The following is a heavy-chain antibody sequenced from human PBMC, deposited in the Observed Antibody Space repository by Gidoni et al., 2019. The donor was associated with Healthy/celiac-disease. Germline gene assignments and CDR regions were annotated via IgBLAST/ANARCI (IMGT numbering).Heavy chain of an antibody. CDR3: TSSERGYGDLTIDY. D-gene: IGHD4-17*01. Sequence: EVQLVESGGGLVKPGGSLRLSCAASGFTFSNAWMSWVRQAPGKGLEWVGRIKSKTDGGTTDYAAPVKGRFTISRDDSKNTLYLQMNSLKTEDTAVYYCTSSERGYGDLTIDYWGQGTLVTVSS. CDR1: GFTFSNAW. CDR2: IKSKTDGGTT. V-gene: IGHV3-15*01. J-gene: IGHJ4*02.